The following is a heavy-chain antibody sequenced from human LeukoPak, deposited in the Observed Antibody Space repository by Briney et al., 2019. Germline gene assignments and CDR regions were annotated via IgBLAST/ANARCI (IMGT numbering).Heavy chain of an antibody. CDR3: TTDFISSWYPY. V-gene: IGHV3-74*01. Sequence: PGGSLRLSCAASGFTFSSYSMNWVRQAPGKGLVWVSRISSDGSTTNYADSVKGRFTISRDNAKNTLYLQMDSLRVEDTAVYYCTTDFISSWYPYWGQGTLVTVSS. J-gene: IGHJ4*02. D-gene: IGHD6-13*01. CDR1: GFTFSSYS. CDR2: ISSDGSTT.